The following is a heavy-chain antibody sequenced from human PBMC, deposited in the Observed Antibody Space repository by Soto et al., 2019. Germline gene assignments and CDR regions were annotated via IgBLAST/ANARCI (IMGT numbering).Heavy chain of an antibody. CDR2: IYYSGST. J-gene: IGHJ4*02. CDR3: AGGEMATIKGSFDY. Sequence: ENVSLSCTVSGGSISSSSYYWGWIRQPPGKGLEWIGSIYYSGSTYYNPSLKSRVTISVDTSKNQFSLKLSSVTAADTAVYYCAGGEMATIKGSFDYWGQGTLVS. CDR1: GGSISSSSYY. V-gene: IGHV4-39*01. D-gene: IGHD5-12*01.